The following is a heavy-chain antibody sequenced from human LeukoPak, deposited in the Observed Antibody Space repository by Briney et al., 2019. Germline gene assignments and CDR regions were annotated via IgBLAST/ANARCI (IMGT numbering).Heavy chain of an antibody. CDR2: ISGSGGST. Sequence: GGSLRLSCAASGFTFSSYAMSWVRQAPGKGLEWVSAISGSGGSTYYADSVKGRLTISRDNSKNTLYLQMNSLRAEDTAVYYCAKMHYYDSSGYYPFDYWGQGTLVTVSS. CDR1: GFTFSSYA. CDR3: AKMHYYDSSGYYPFDY. J-gene: IGHJ4*02. V-gene: IGHV3-23*01. D-gene: IGHD3-22*01.